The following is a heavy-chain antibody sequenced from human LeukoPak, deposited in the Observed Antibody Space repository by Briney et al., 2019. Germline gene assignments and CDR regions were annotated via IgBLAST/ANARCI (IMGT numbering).Heavy chain of an antibody. CDR2: ISPEGYMK. V-gene: IGHV3-30-3*01. D-gene: IGHD3-16*01. CDR3: ARGNLYTAATIEDY. CDR1: GFDFIRYV. J-gene: IGHJ4*02. Sequence: PGGSLRLSCAASGFDFIRYVIHWVRQGPGKGLEWVAVISPEGYMKDYADSVKGRFTVSRDNSKNTVYLQMNSLSAEDTSRYYCARGNLYTAATIEDYWGQGTLVTVSS.